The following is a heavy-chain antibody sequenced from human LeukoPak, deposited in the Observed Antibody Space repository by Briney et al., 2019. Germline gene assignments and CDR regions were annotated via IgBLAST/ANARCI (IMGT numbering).Heavy chain of an antibody. D-gene: IGHD3-9*01. CDR1: GFTFSSYA. J-gene: IGHJ4*02. V-gene: IGHV3-23*01. Sequence: GGSLRLSCAASGFTFSSYAMSWVRQAPGKGLEWVSAISGSGGSTYSADSVKGRFTISRDNSKNTVYLRMTSLRGEDTAVYYCARIGDQDDWEVPFDYWGQGTLVAVSS. CDR3: ARIGDQDDWEVPFDY. CDR2: ISGSGGST.